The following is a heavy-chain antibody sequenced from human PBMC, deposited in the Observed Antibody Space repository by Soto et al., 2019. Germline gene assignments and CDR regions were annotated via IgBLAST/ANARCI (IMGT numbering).Heavy chain of an antibody. Sequence: EVQVLESGGGLVQPGGSLRLSCAASGFTFSVYAMRWVRQAPGKGLEWVSAISTNGGSTFYAASLKGRFTISRDNSKSTLYLQMNSLRAEDTAIYYCAKYSELPYQAYLQEWGQGTLVTVSS. J-gene: IGHJ1*01. CDR3: AKYSELPYQAYLQE. V-gene: IGHV3-23*01. CDR2: ISTNGGST. CDR1: GFTFSVYA. D-gene: IGHD1-7*01.